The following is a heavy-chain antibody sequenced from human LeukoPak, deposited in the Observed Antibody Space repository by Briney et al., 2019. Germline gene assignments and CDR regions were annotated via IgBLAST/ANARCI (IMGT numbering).Heavy chain of an antibody. J-gene: IGHJ4*02. CDR3: TRGYYFDY. Sequence: PGGSLRLSCAVSGXTFSDTHLDWVRQAPGKGLEWVGRSRNKANGYTTEYAASVKGRFTISRDDSKNSLFLQMNSLKAEDTAVYYCTRGYYFDYWGQGTLVTVSS. CDR1: GXTFSDTH. V-gene: IGHV3-72*01. CDR2: SRNKANGYTT.